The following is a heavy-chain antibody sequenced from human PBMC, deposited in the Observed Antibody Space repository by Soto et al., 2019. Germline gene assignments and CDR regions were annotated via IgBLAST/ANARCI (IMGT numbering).Heavy chain of an antibody. V-gene: IGHV3-23*01. CDR1: GFTFSTYA. CDR3: AIIRSSSWRESDY. CDR2: INNIGGST. D-gene: IGHD6-13*01. J-gene: IGHJ4*02. Sequence: EVQLLESGGGLVQPGGSLRLSCAASGFTFSTYAMSWVRRAPGKGLEWVSTINNIGGSTYHADSVKGRFTISRDDSKNTLYLQLNSLRAEDTAVYYCAIIRSSSWRESDYWGQGTLVTVSS.